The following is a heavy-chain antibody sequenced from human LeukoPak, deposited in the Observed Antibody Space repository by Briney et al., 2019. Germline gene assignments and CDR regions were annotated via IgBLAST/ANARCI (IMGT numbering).Heavy chain of an antibody. J-gene: IGHJ4*02. V-gene: IGHV4-38-2*01. D-gene: IGHD3-22*01. CDR3: ARSGDYIKEGFDY. CDR2: INHSGIT. Sequence: SETLSLTCAVSGYSIRSGHDWGWIRQSPGKGLEWIGSINHSGITEYNPSLKSRVTLSVDTSKNQFSLQLRSVTAADRALYYCARSGDYIKEGFDYWGQGTQVTVSS. CDR1: GYSIRSGHD.